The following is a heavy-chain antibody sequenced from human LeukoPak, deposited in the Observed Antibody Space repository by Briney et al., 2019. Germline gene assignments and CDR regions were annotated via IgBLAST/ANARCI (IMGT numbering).Heavy chain of an antibody. CDR2: IKQDGSEK. J-gene: IGHJ6*02. CDR1: GFTFSSYA. CDR3: GRSMDV. Sequence: GGSLRLSCAASGFTFSSYAMSWVRQAPGKGLEWVANIKQDGSEKYYVGSVKGRFTISRDNAKNSLYLQMNSLRAEDTAVYYCGRSMDVWGQGTTVTVSS. V-gene: IGHV3-7*03.